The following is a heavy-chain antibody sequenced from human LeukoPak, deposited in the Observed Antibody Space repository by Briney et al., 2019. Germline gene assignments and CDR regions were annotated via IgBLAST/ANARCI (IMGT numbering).Heavy chain of an antibody. CDR2: INPNSGGT. D-gene: IGHD1-7*01. J-gene: IGHJ4*02. CDR3: ARTYNWNYVYFDY. Sequence: ASVKVSCKASGYTFTDYYMHWVRQAPGQGLEWMGWINPNSGGTNYAQKFQGRVTMTRDTSISTAYMELSRLRSDDTAVYYCARTYNWNYVYFDYWGQGTLVTVSS. V-gene: IGHV1-2*02. CDR1: GYTFTDYY.